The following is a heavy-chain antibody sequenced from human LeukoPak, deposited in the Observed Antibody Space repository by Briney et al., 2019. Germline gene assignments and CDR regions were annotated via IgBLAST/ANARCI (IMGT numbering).Heavy chain of an antibody. D-gene: IGHD6-19*01. CDR1: GGSISSYY. CDR3: ASSSGWTRSVDY. V-gene: IGHV4-59*01. CDR2: IYYSGST. J-gene: IGHJ4*02. Sequence: SETLSLTCTVSGGSISSYYWSWIRQPPGKGLEWIGYIYYSGSTNYNPSLKSRVTISVDTSKNQFSLKLSSVTAADTAVYYCASSSGWTRSVDYWGQGTLVTVSS.